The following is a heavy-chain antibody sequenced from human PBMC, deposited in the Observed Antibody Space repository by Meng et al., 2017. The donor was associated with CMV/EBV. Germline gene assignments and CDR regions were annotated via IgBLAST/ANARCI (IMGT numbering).Heavy chain of an antibody. V-gene: IGHV4-34*01. D-gene: IGHD3-3*01. CDR3: ARGAYDFWSGKDDY. CDR2: INHSGST. Sequence: SETLSLTCAVYGGSFSGYYWSWIRQPPGKGLEWFGEINHSGSTNYTPSLKSRVTISVDTSKNQFSLKLSSVTAADTAVYYCARGAYDFWSGKDDYWGQGTLVTVSS. J-gene: IGHJ4*02. CDR1: GGSFSGYY.